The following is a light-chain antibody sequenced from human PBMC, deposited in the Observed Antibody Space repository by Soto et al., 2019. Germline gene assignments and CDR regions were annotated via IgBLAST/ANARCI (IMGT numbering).Light chain of an antibody. CDR2: DAS. CDR1: QSISSW. V-gene: IGKV1-5*01. J-gene: IGKJ5*01. CDR3: QQYDTFWT. Sequence: DLQRTQSASTLSASVGARATITCRASQSISSWLAWYQQKPGKAPKLLIYDASNLETGVPSRFSGSGSGTDFTSTISSLQPEDIATYYCQQYDTFWTFGQGTEWRL.